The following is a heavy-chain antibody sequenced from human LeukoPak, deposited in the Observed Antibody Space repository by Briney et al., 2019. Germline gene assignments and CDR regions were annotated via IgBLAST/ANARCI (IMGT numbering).Heavy chain of an antibody. V-gene: IGHV3-30*18. D-gene: IGHD3-10*01. J-gene: IGHJ4*02. CDR3: AKDYSAYYGSGGFDS. CDR2: ISSDGSSK. CDR1: GFTFSSHG. Sequence: PGRSLRLSCAASGFTFSSHGMHWVRQAPGKGLEWVAVISSDGSSKYYADSVKGRFTISRDNSKNTLYLQMNSLRAEDTAMYYCAKDYSAYYGSGGFDSWGQGTLVTVSS.